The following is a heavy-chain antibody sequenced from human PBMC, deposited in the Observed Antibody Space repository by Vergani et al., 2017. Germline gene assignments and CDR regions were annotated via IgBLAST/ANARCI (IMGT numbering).Heavy chain of an antibody. CDR2: INSDGSST. V-gene: IGHV3-74*01. Sequence: EVQLLESGGGLVQPGGSLRLSCAASGFTFSSYWMHWVRQAPGKGLVWVSRINSDGSSTSYADSVKGRFTISRDNAKNTLHLQMNSLRAEDTAVYYCARDTTYYYDSSGYSNFDYWGQGTLVTVSS. D-gene: IGHD3-22*01. CDR1: GFTFSSYW. J-gene: IGHJ4*02. CDR3: ARDTTYYYDSSGYSNFDY.